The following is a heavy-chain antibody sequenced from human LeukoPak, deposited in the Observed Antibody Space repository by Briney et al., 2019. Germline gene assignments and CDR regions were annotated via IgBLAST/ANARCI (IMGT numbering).Heavy chain of an antibody. V-gene: IGHV3-23*01. Sequence: GGSLRLSCAASGFTFSGYAMSWVRQAPGKGLEWVSAISGSGGSTYYADSVKGRFTISRDNSKNTLYLQMNSLRAEDTAVYYCADQVRGWTSFDYWGQGTLVTVSS. D-gene: IGHD6-19*01. CDR2: ISGSGGST. J-gene: IGHJ4*02. CDR3: ADQVRGWTSFDY. CDR1: GFTFSGYA.